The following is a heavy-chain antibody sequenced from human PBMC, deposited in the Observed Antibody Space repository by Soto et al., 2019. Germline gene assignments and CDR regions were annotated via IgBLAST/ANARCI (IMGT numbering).Heavy chain of an antibody. J-gene: IGHJ4*02. Sequence: ASVKVSCKAFGYTFTSYDIYWVRQATGQGLEWLGWMNPNTGNSAYAQKFQGRVTVTSDTSINTVHMELSSLRSEDTAVYYCARRAETNGWNGFGADKYYFDFWGQGTLVTVSS. CDR2: MNPNTGNS. CDR1: GYTFTSYD. V-gene: IGHV1-8*01. D-gene: IGHD1-1*01. CDR3: ARRAETNGWNGFGADKYYFDF.